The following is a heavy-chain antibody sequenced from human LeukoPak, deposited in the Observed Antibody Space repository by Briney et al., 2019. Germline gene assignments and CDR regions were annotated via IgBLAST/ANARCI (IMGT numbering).Heavy chain of an antibody. Sequence: ASVKVSCKASGYTFTGNYMHWVRQAPGQGFEWMGWINPNTGGTNYAQKFKGRVLMTRDTSISTAYLELSSLKSDDTAVYYCARVGYCSRGVCSNYDYWGQGTHVTVSS. J-gene: IGHJ4*02. D-gene: IGHD2-2*03. V-gene: IGHV1-2*02. CDR1: GYTFTGNY. CDR3: ARVGYCSRGVCSNYDY. CDR2: INPNTGGT.